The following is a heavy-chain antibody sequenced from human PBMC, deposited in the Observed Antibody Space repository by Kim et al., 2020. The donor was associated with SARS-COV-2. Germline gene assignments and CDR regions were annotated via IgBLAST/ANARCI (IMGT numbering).Heavy chain of an antibody. D-gene: IGHD3-3*01. CDR3: ARESTIPDAFDI. CDR2: IWYDGSNK. Sequence: GGSLRLSCAASGFTFSSYGIHWVRQAPGKGLEWVAVIWYDGSNKYYADSVKGRFTISRDNSKNTLYLQMNSLRAEDTAVYYCARESTIPDAFDIWDQGTMVTVSS. CDR1: GFTFSSYG. V-gene: IGHV3-33*01. J-gene: IGHJ3*02.